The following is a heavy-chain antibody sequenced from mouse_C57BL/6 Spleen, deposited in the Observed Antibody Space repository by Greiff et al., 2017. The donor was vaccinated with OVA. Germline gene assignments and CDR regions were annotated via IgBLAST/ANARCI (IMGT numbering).Heavy chain of an antibody. CDR3: ARGIYYGNYEGFAY. V-gene: IGHV1-67*01. CDR2: ISTYYGDA. J-gene: IGHJ3*01. Sequence: VKLMESGPELVRPGVSVKISCKGSGYTFTDYAMHWVKQSHAKSLEWIGVISTYYGDASYNQKFKDKATMTVDKSSSTAYMELARLTSEDSAVYYCARGIYYGNYEGFAYWGQGTLVTVSA. D-gene: IGHD2-1*01. CDR1: GYTFTDYA.